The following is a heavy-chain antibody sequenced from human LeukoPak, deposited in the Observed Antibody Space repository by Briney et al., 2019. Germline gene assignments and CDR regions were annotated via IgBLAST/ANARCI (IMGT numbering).Heavy chain of an antibody. D-gene: IGHD5-18*01. CDR3: ARDIRVYSYGYFRSDSSYYYYYMDV. V-gene: IGHV4-4*07. CDR1: GGSISSYY. J-gene: IGHJ6*03. Sequence: PSETLSLTCTVSGGSISSYYWSWIRQPAGKGLEWIGRIYTSGSTNYNPSLKSRVTMSVDTSKNQFSLKLSSVTAADTAVYYCARDIRVYSYGYFRSDSSYYYYYMDVWGKGTTVTISS. CDR2: IYTSGST.